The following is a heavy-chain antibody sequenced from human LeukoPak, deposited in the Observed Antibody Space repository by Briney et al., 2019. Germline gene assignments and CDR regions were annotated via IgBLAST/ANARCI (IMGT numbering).Heavy chain of an antibody. D-gene: IGHD1-26*01. V-gene: IGHV4-39*01. CDR2: LYYSGST. J-gene: IGHJ4*02. CDR3: ARLSGSDFDY. CDR1: GGSISSSYYY. Sequence: PSETLSLTCTVSGGSISSSYYYWGWIRQPPGRGQQWIGSLYYSGSTYYNPSLRSRVTISVDTSKNQCSLKLSSVSAADTAVYYCARLSGSDFDYWGQGTLVTVSS.